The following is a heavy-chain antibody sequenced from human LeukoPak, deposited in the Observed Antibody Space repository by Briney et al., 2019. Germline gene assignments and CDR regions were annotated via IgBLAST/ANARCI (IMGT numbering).Heavy chain of an antibody. CDR3: ARLVGATGYYGMDV. V-gene: IGHV3-48*03. D-gene: IGHD1-26*01. J-gene: IGHJ6*02. CDR1: GFTFSSYE. CDR2: ISSSGSTI. Sequence: TGGSLRLSCAASGFTFSSYEMNWVRQAPGKGLEWVSYISSSGSTIYYADSVKGRFTISRDNAKNSLYLQMNSLRAEDTAVYYCARLVGATGYYGMDVWGQGTTVTVSS.